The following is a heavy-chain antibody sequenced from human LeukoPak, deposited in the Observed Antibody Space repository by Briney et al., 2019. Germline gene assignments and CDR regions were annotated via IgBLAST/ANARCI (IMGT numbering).Heavy chain of an antibody. Sequence: GGSLRLSCAASGFTFRSFWVTWVRQAPGKGLEWVSVIYSGGSIHYADSVKGRFTISRDNSKNTLYLQMNSLRAEDTAVYYCARDRDSSGWYGHWYFDLWGRGTLVTVSS. V-gene: IGHV3-66*01. D-gene: IGHD6-19*01. CDR2: IYSGGSI. CDR3: ARDRDSSGWYGHWYFDL. CDR1: GFTFRSFW. J-gene: IGHJ2*01.